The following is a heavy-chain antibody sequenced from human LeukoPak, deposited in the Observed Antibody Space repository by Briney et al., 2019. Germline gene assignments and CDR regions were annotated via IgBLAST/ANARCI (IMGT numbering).Heavy chain of an antibody. J-gene: IGHJ4*02. V-gene: IGHV3-66*01. CDR2: IYSGGST. CDR1: GFTVSSNY. Sequence: GGSLRLSCAASGFTVSSNYMSWVRQAPGKGLEWVSVIYSGGSTYYADSVKGRFTISRDNSKNTLYLQMNSLRAEDTAVYYCARDDHCSSTSCYGVVDYWGQGTLVTVSS. D-gene: IGHD2-2*01. CDR3: ARDDHCSSTSCYGVVDY.